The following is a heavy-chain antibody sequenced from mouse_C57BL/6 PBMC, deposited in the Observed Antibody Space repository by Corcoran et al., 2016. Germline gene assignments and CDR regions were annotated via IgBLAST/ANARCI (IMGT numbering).Heavy chain of an antibody. Sequence: QVQLQQSRPELVKPGASVKLSCKASGYTFTSYGINWVKQRPGQGLEWIGWIYPRDGSTKYNEKFMGKDTLTVDTSSSTAYMELHSLTSEDSAVYFCAREDYYGSSYLAYWGQGTLVTVSA. D-gene: IGHD1-1*01. J-gene: IGHJ3*01. CDR2: IYPRDGST. CDR3: AREDYYGSSYLAY. CDR1: GYTFTSYG. V-gene: IGHV1-85*01.